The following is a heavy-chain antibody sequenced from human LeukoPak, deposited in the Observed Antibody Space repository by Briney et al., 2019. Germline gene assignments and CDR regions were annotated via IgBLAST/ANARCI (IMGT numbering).Heavy chain of an antibody. D-gene: IGHD3-22*01. J-gene: IGHJ6*03. Sequence: SETLSLTCAVYGGSFSGYHWTWIRQSPGKGLEWIGDINPSGITYYNPSLKSRLTTSVDTSKNQFSLKLRSVTAADTAVYYCARGRHDITMIVVVMTSVSYYLDVWGKGTTVTVS. CDR3: ARGRHDITMIVVVMTSVSYYLDV. CDR2: INPSGIT. V-gene: IGHV4-34*01. CDR1: GGSFSGYH.